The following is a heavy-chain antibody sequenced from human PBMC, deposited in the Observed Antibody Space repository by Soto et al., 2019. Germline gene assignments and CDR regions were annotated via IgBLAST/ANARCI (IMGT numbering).Heavy chain of an antibody. CDR1: GGSFSGYY. D-gene: IGHD7-27*01. V-gene: IGHV4-34*01. J-gene: IGHJ5*02. CDR3: ARGQSRLLIGDSFA. Sequence: SETLSLTCAVYGGSFSGYYWSWIRQPPGKGLEWIGEINHSGSTTYNPSLKSRVTISVDTSKNQFSLKLSSVTAADTAVYYCARGQSRLLIGDSFAWGQGTLVTVSS. CDR2: INHSGST.